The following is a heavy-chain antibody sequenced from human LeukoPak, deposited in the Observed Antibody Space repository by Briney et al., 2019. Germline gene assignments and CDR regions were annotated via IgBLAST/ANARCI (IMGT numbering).Heavy chain of an antibody. J-gene: IGHJ3*02. CDR3: ARGQPLSRYVDRSGYPNDAFDI. V-gene: IGHV3-30*03. CDR2: ISYDGSNK. D-gene: IGHD3-3*01. CDR1: GFTFSSYG. Sequence: GGSLRLSCAASGFTFSSYGMHWVRQAPGKGLEWVAVISYDGSNKYYADSVKGRFTISRDNSKNTLYLQMNSLRAEDTAVYYCARGQPLSRYVDRSGYPNDAFDIWGQGTMVTVSS.